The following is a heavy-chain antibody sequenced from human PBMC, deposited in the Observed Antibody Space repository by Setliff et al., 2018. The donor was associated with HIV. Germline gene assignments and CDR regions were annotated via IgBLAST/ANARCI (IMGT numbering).Heavy chain of an antibody. J-gene: IGHJ4*02. CDR3: ARDGYSSSWYVISGSFDY. Sequence: PSETLSLTCIVSGGSISSSSYYWGWIRQPPGKGLEWIGTVYYSGSTYYNLSLKSRVTISVDTSENQFSLKLSSVTAADTAVYYCARDGYSSSWYVISGSFDYWGQGILVT. CDR2: VYYSGST. V-gene: IGHV4-39*07. D-gene: IGHD6-13*01. CDR1: GGSISSSSYY.